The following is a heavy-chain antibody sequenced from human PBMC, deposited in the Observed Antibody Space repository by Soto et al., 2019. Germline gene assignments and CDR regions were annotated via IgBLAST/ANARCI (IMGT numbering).Heavy chain of an antibody. Sequence: SVKGSCKGSGYTLTGDDVDWVRQAPGQGLEWMGGVIPMFSSASYAQKLQGRFTITTDESTGTVSMELNSLTSDDTALYYCATRTKSQYSGTHAPFDYWGQGTLVTVSS. D-gene: IGHD1-26*01. J-gene: IGHJ4*02. CDR2: VIPMFSSA. CDR3: ATRTKSQYSGTHAPFDY. CDR1: GYTLTGDD. V-gene: IGHV1-69*05.